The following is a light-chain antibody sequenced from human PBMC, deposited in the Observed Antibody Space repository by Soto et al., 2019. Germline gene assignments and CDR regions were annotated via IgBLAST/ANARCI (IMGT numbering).Light chain of an antibody. Sequence: EIVLTQSPGTLSSPPGERATLSCRASQSVRSTYLAWYQQKPGQAPRLLIYGASSRATGIPDRFSGSGSGTDFTLTISRLEPEDFAVYYCQQFGTSPLTFGGGTKVEIK. J-gene: IGKJ4*01. V-gene: IGKV3-20*01. CDR2: GAS. CDR1: QSVRSTY. CDR3: QQFGTSPLT.